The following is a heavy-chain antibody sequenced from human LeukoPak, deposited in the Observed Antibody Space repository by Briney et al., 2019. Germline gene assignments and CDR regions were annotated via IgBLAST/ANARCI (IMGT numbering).Heavy chain of an antibody. CDR2: IYYSGST. J-gene: IGHJ4*02. CDR1: GGSISSSSYY. V-gene: IGHV4-39*01. D-gene: IGHD5-12*01. CDR3: ARMVRRLERLNIGRSSDYATGYYFDY. Sequence: PSETLSLTCTVSGGSISSSSYYWGWIRQPPGKGLEWIGSIYYSGSTYYNPSLKSRVTISVDTSKNQFSLKLSSVTAADTAVYYCARMVRRLERLNIGRSSDYATGYYFDYWGQGTLVTVSS.